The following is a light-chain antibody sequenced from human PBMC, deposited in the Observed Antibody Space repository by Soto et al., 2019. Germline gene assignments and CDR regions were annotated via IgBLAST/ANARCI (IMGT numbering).Light chain of an antibody. V-gene: IGKV3-15*01. J-gene: IGKJ2*01. CDR2: GAS. Sequence: EIVMTQSPGTLSVSPGERATLSCRASQSVSSNLAWYQQKLGQAPRLIIYGASTRATGIPARFSGSGSGTEFTLTIRSLQSEDFAVYYCHHYNDWPPRQYTFGQGTKLEIK. CDR1: QSVSSN. CDR3: HHYNDWPPRQYT.